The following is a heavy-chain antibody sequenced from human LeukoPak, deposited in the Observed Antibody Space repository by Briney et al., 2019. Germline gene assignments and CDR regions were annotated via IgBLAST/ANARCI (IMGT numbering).Heavy chain of an antibody. V-gene: IGHV3-48*03. CDR1: GFTFSSYE. Sequence: GGSLRLSCIASGFTFSSYEMSWVRQAPGKGLEWVSYISSSSGIFYADSVKGRFTISRDNAKNSLYLQMNSLRAEDTAVYYCARGFSYWGQGTLVTVAS. J-gene: IGHJ4*02. CDR2: ISSSSGI. CDR3: ARGFSY.